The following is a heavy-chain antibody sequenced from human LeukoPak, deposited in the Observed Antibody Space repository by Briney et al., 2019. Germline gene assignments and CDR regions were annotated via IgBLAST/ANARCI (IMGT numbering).Heavy chain of an antibody. J-gene: IGHJ5*02. D-gene: IGHD2-2*01. CDR3: ARRVVVPAASFWFDP. Sequence: ASVKVSCKASGYTFTSYYMHWVRQAPGQGLEWMGIINPSGGSTSYAQKFQGRVTMTRDMSTSTVYMELSSLGSEDTAVYYCARRVVVPAASFWFDPWGQGTLVTVSS. V-gene: IGHV1-46*01. CDR2: INPSGGST. CDR1: GYTFTSYY.